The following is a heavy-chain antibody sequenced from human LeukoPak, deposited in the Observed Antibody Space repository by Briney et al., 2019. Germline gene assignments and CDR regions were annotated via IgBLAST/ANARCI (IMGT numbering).Heavy chain of an antibody. J-gene: IGHJ1*01. D-gene: IGHD4-17*01. CDR1: GGSISGYY. Sequence: PSETLSLTCTVSGGSISGYYWSWIRQPPGKGLEWIGYIYHSGSTDYNPSLKSRVSLSVDTSKNQFSLKLRSVTAADTAVYYCARDSDYRLQYWGQGTPVTVSS. V-gene: IGHV4-59*01. CDR2: IYHSGST. CDR3: ARDSDYRLQY.